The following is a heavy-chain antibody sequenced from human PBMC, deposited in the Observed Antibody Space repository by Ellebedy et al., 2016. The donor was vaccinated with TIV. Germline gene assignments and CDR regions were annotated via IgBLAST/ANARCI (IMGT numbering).Heavy chain of an antibody. CDR1: GYSISSGYF. J-gene: IGHJ5*02. CDR3: ARDTTDYYYGSGSYYKWFDP. Sequence: MPSETLSLTCTVSGYSISSGYFWGWIRQPPEKGLEWIGYIYHSGSASYNPSLKSRVTISVDTSKNQFFLKLSSVTAADTAVYYCARDTTDYYYGSGSYYKWFDPWGQGTLVTVSS. CDR2: IYHSGSA. D-gene: IGHD3-10*01. V-gene: IGHV4-38-2*02.